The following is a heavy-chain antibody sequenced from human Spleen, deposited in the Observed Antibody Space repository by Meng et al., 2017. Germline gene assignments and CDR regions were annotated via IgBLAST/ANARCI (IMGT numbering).Heavy chain of an antibody. CDR2: INAVFGTT. Sequence: SVKVSCKASGYTFPDYWLHWVRQAPGQGLEWMGGINAVFGTTNYAQKFQDRVTITSDESTSTVYMELTRLTSEDTAVYFCARKAGNCISTTCYSLDYWGQGTLVTVSS. V-gene: IGHV1-69*13. D-gene: IGHD2-2*01. J-gene: IGHJ4*02. CDR1: GYTFPDYW. CDR3: ARKAGNCISTTCYSLDY.